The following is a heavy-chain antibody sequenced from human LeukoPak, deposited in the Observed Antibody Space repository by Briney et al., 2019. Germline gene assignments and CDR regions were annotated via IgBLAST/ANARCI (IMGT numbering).Heavy chain of an antibody. CDR1: GFTFSSYW. J-gene: IGHJ4*02. V-gene: IGHV3-74*01. D-gene: IGHD5-12*01. CDR3: ATDLSGRHDY. Sequence: GGSLRLSCAVSGFTFSSYWIHWVRQAPGKGLVWVSRFSDDEGRTVYADSVKGRFTISKDNAKNTLYLQMNSLRAEDTGVYYCATDLSGRHDYWGQGTLVTVSS. CDR2: FSDDEGRT.